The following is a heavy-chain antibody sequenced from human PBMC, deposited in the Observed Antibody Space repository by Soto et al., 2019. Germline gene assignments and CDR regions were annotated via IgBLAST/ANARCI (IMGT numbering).Heavy chain of an antibody. CDR2: FDPDEAET. V-gene: IGHV1-24*01. J-gene: IGHJ5*02. CDR1: GYTLNEVA. D-gene: IGHD4-17*01. CDR3: TSYHGDYKFDH. Sequence: QVQLVQSGAEVKKPGASVKVSCKVSGYTLNEVAMHWVRQAPGKGLEWLGGFDPDEAETIYAQHFQGRVTMTEDTSTDTVYMELSSLRAEDTALYFCTSYHGDYKFDHLGQGTLVTVSS.